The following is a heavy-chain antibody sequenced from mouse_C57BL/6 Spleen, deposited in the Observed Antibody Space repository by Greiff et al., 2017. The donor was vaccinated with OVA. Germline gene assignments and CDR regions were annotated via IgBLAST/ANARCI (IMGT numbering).Heavy chain of an antibody. CDR3: ARRSYYGNHGAMDY. Sequence: VQLQQSGAELVKPGASVKLSCTASGFNIKDYYMHWVKQRTEQGLEWIGRIDPEDSETKYAPKFQGKATITADTSSNTAYLQLSSLTSEDTAVYYCARRSYYGNHGAMDYWGQGTSVTVSS. D-gene: IGHD2-1*01. J-gene: IGHJ4*01. CDR2: IDPEDSET. CDR1: GFNIKDYY. V-gene: IGHV14-2*01.